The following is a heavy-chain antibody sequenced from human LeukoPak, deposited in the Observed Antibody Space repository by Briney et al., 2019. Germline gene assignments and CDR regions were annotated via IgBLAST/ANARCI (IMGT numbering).Heavy chain of an antibody. V-gene: IGHV3-21*01. Sequence: GGSLRLSCAASGFTFSSYSMNWVRQAPGKGLEWVSSISSSSRYIYYADSLKGRFTISRDNAKNSPYLQMNSLRAEDTAVYYCARVKYERGVIIYYFDYWGQGTLVTVSS. CDR2: ISSSSRYI. D-gene: IGHD3-10*01. J-gene: IGHJ4*02. CDR3: ARVKYERGVIIYYFDY. CDR1: GFTFSSYS.